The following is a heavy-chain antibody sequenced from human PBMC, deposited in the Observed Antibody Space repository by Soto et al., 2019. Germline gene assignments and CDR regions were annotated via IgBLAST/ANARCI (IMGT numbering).Heavy chain of an antibody. CDR1: GGSISSYY. V-gene: IGHV4-59*01. CDR3: ARVKILGYCSSTSCYTGDAFDI. CDR2: IYYSGST. D-gene: IGHD2-2*02. Sequence: PSETLSLTCTVSGGSISSYYWSWIRQPPGKGLEWIGYIYYSGSTNYNPSLKSRVTISVDTSKNQFSLKLSSVTAADTAVYYRARVKILGYCSSTSCYTGDAFDIWGQGTMVTVSS. J-gene: IGHJ3*02.